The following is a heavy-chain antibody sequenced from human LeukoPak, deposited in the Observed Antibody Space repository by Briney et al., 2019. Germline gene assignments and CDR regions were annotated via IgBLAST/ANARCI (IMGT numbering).Heavy chain of an antibody. CDR1: GGSISSSSYY. V-gene: IGHV4-39*07. Sequence: PSETLSLTCTVSGGSISSSSYYWGWIRQPPGKGLEWIGSIYYSGSTYYNPSLKSRVTISVDTSKNQFSLKLSSVTAADTAVYYCAREGSEDSGWYGFGYYYYMDVWGKGTTVTVSS. J-gene: IGHJ6*03. CDR2: IYYSGST. CDR3: AREGSEDSGWYGFGYYYYMDV. D-gene: IGHD6-19*01.